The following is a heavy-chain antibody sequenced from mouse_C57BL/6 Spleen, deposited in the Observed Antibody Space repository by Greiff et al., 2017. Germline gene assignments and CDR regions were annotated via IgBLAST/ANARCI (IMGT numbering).Heavy chain of an antibody. J-gene: IGHJ2*01. CDR1: GFTFSDYY. CDR3: AREKLGFDY. V-gene: IGHV5-16*01. CDR2: INYDGSST. Sequence: EVKLVESEGGLVQPGSSMKLSCTASGFTFSDYYMAWVRQVPEKGLEWVANINYDGSSTYYLDSLKSRFIISRDNAKNILYLQMSSLKSEDTATYYCAREKLGFDYWGQGTTLTVSS. D-gene: IGHD4-1*01.